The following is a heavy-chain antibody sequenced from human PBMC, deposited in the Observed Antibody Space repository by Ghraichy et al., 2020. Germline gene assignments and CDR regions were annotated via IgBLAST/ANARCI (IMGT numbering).Heavy chain of an antibody. CDR2: MNPNSGNT. Sequence: ASVKVSCKASGYTFTSYDINWVRQATGQGLEWMGWMNPNSGNTGYAQKFQGRVTMTRNTSISTAYMELSSLRSEDTAVYYCARGEGGSSYTDYYGMDVWGQGTTVTVSS. D-gene: IGHD2-2*02. CDR1: GYTFTSYD. J-gene: IGHJ6*02. V-gene: IGHV1-8*01. CDR3: ARGEGGSSYTDYYGMDV.